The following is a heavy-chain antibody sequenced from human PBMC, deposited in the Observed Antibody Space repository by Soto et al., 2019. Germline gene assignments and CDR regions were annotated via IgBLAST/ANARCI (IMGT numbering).Heavy chain of an antibody. J-gene: IGHJ6*02. V-gene: IGHV1-69*01. CDR3: ARGIGVVEAPTGEVYYNYYGMDV. D-gene: IGHD2-15*01. Sequence: QVQLVQSGAEVKKPGSSVKVSCKASGDTFSSYAINWVRQGPGQGLEWMGGIIHMFGTANYAEKFQGRVTITADESTSTGYMALNSLRSEDTAVYYCARGIGVVEAPTGEVYYNYYGMDVWGQGTTVTVSS. CDR2: IIHMFGTA. CDR1: GDTFSSYA.